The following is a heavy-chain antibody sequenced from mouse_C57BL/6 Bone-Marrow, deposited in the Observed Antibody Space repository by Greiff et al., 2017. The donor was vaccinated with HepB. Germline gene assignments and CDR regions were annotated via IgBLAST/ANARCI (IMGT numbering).Heavy chain of an antibody. CDR1: GYSITSGYD. J-gene: IGHJ3*01. V-gene: IGHV3-1*01. CDR2: ISYSGST. CDR3: ARGGSAWFAY. D-gene: IGHD3-2*02. Sequence: EVKLMESGPGMVKPSQSLSLTCTVTGYSITSGYDWHWIRHFPGNKLEWMGYISYSGSTNYNPSLKSRISITHDTSKNHFFLQLNSVTTEDTATYYCARGGSAWFAYWGQGTLVTVSA.